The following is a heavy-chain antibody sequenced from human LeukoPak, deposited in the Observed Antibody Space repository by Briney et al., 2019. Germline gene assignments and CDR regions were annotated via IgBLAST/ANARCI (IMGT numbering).Heavy chain of an antibody. CDR1: GFTFSSYA. D-gene: IGHD5-12*01. V-gene: IGHV3-23*01. CDR2: ISGSGGST. CDR3: AKGRGYSGYDQTRYFDY. J-gene: IGHJ4*02. Sequence: SGGSLRLSCAASGFTFSSYAMSWVRQAPGKGLEWVPAISGSGGSTYYADSVKGRFTISRDNSKNTLYLQMNSLRAEDTAVYYCAKGRGYSGYDQTRYFDYWGQGTLVTVSS.